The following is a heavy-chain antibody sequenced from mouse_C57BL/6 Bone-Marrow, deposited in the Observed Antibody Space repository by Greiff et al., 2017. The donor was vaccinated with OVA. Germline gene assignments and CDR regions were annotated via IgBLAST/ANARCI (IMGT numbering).Heavy chain of an antibody. J-gene: IGHJ3*01. Sequence: VMLVESGEGLVKPGGSLKLSCAASGFTFSSYAMSWVRQTPEKRLEWVAYISSGGDYIYYADTVKGRFTISRDNARNTLYLQMSSLKSEDTAMYYCTRDPTGTFAYWGQGTLVTVSA. CDR2: ISSGGDYI. V-gene: IGHV5-9-1*02. CDR3: TRDPTGTFAY. D-gene: IGHD4-1*02. CDR1: GFTFSSYA.